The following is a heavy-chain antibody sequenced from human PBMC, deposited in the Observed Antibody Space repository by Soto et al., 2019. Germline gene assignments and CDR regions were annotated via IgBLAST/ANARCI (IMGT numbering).Heavy chain of an antibody. CDR2: ISGSGGST. CDR1: GFPFSIYA. Sequence: GGSLRLSCAASGFPFSIYAMSLVRQSPGKGLEWVSAISGSGGSTYYADSVKGRFTISRENSKNTLYLQMNSLRAEETAVYYCAQPGYCSAGSCYPWGQGTLVTVSS. J-gene: IGHJ5*02. D-gene: IGHD2-15*01. V-gene: IGHV3-23*01. CDR3: AQPGYCSAGSCYP.